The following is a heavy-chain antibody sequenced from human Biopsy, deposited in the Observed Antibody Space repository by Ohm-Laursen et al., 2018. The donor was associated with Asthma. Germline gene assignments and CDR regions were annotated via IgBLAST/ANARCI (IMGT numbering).Heavy chain of an antibody. Sequence: SVKVSCKSLGGTFNTYVIGWVRQAPGQGLEWMGGINSVFGTTTYPQKFRDRVTITADDSTSTVYMELSSLRSEDTAMYYCARKAGSCISRTCYSLDFWGQGTLVTVSS. V-gene: IGHV1-69*13. CDR2: INSVFGTT. CDR3: ARKAGSCISRTCYSLDF. CDR1: GGTFNTYV. J-gene: IGHJ4*02. D-gene: IGHD2-2*01.